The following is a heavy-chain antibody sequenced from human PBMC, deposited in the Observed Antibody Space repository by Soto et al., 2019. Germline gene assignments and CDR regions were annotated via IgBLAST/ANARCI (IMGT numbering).Heavy chain of an antibody. CDR3: ARVDYDVSYNWFDP. D-gene: IGHD4-17*01. CDR1: GGSISSSSYY. Sequence: LSLTCTVSGGSISSSSYYWGWIRQPPGKGLEWIGSIYYSGSTYYNPSLKSRVTISVDTSKNQFSLKLSSVTAADTAVYYCARVDYDVSYNWFDPWGQGTLVTVS. CDR2: IYYSGST. J-gene: IGHJ5*02. V-gene: IGHV4-39*01.